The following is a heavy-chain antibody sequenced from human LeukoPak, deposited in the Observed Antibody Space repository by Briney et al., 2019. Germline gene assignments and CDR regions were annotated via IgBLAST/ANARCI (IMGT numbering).Heavy chain of an antibody. Sequence: ASVKVSCKASGDTFTGYYMHWVRQAPGQGLEWMGWINPNSGDTNFAQKFQGRVTMTRDTSISTAYMELSRLRSDDTAVYYCARYCTSSSCYVGFDYWGQGTLVTVSS. J-gene: IGHJ4*02. CDR3: ARYCTSSSCYVGFDY. CDR1: GDTFTGYY. V-gene: IGHV1-2*02. CDR2: INPNSGDT. D-gene: IGHD2-2*01.